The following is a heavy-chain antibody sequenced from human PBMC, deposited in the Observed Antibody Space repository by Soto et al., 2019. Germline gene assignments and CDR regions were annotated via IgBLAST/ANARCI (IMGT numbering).Heavy chain of an antibody. CDR1: GFTFSSYG. CDR3: AKDLVPIAALPLGY. J-gene: IGHJ4*02. Sequence: PGGSLSLSCAASGFTFSSYGMHWVRQAPGKGLEWVAVISYDGSNKYYADSVKGRFTISRDNSKNTLYLQMNSLRAEDTAVYYCAKDLVPIAALPLGYWGQGTLVTVSS. CDR2: ISYDGSNK. D-gene: IGHD6-6*01. V-gene: IGHV3-30*18.